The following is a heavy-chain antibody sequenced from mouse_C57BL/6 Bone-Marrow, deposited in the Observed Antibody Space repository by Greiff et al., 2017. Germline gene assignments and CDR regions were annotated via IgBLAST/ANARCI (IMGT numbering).Heavy chain of an antibody. Sequence: VQLQQSGPELVKPGASVKISCKASGYTFTDYYINWVKQRPGQGLEWIGWIFPGSGSTYYNEKFKGKATLTVDKSSSTAYMLLSSLTSEDSAVYVGARGYYGSSATWFAYWGQGTLVTVSA. CDR3: ARGYYGSSATWFAY. J-gene: IGHJ3*01. CDR2: IFPGSGST. V-gene: IGHV1-75*01. CDR1: GYTFTDYY. D-gene: IGHD1-1*01.